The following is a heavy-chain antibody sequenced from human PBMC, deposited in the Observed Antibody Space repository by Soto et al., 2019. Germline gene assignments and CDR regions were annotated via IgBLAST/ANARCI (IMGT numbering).Heavy chain of an antibody. CDR1: GFTFSSYG. J-gene: IGHJ5*02. V-gene: IGHV3-33*01. Sequence: QVQLVESGGGVVQPGRSLRLSCAASGFTFSSYGIHWVRQAPGKGLEWVAVIYYDGSNKYYADSVKGRFTISRDNSKNKLYLQRTSLRADDTVGYYCARGHGVATTMGWFGPWVQGTLVTVSS. D-gene: IGHD1-26*01. CDR2: IYYDGSNK. CDR3: ARGHGVATTMGWFGP.